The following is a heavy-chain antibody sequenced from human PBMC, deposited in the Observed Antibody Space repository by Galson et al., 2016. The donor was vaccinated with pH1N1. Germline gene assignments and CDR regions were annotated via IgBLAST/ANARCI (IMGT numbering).Heavy chain of an antibody. CDR1: GGSFRSYT. CDR2: IIPIYGSP. CDR3: GRNSTMGNTDDSYYGMDV. V-gene: IGHV1-69*06. D-gene: IGHD4/OR15-4a*01. J-gene: IGHJ6*02. Sequence: SVKVSCKASGGSFRSYTITWVRQAPGQGLEWMGQIIPIYGSPNYAHKFQGRVTFTANKSTNTAYMDLISPRSEDTAVYYCGRNSTMGNTDDSYYGMDVWGQGTTVTVSS.